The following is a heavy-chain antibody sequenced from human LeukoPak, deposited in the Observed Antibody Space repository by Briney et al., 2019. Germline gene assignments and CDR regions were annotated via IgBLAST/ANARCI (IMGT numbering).Heavy chain of an antibody. CDR3: ARERESGGYSYGRVPTYYYYGMDV. Sequence: PSQTLSLTCAVYGGSFSGYYWSWIRQPPGKGLEWIGEINHSGSTNYNPSLKGRVTISVDTSKNQFSLKLSSVTAADTAVYYCARERESGGYSYGRVPTYYYYGMDVWGQGTTVTVSS. D-gene: IGHD5-18*01. CDR2: INHSGST. J-gene: IGHJ6*02. V-gene: IGHV4-34*01. CDR1: GGSFSGYY.